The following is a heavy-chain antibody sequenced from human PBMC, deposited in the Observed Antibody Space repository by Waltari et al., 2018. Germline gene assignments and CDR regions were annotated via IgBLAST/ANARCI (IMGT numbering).Heavy chain of an antibody. CDR3: ARGGSSSGLDY. CDR1: GGSISSSSYY. J-gene: IGHJ4*02. D-gene: IGHD6-6*01. CDR2: IYYSGRT. Sequence: QLQLQESGPGLVKPSETLSLTCTVSGGSISSSSYYWGWIRQPPGKGLEWIGSIYYSGRTYYNPALKSRVTISVDTSKNQFSLKLSSVTAADTAVYYCARGGSSSGLDYWGQGTLVTVSS. V-gene: IGHV4-39*07.